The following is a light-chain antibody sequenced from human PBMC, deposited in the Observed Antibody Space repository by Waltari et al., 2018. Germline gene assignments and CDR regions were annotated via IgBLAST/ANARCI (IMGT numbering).Light chain of an antibody. CDR1: QRISTW. CDR2: KAS. Sequence: IQMTHSPFTLSASVGDRVPILCRASQRISTWLAWYQHKPGKAPKVLIYKASTLESGVPSRFSASGSATEFTLTISSLQTDDFATYYCQQYDSYPPTFGQGTTLEIK. CDR3: QQYDSYPPT. J-gene: IGKJ2*01. V-gene: IGKV1-5*03.